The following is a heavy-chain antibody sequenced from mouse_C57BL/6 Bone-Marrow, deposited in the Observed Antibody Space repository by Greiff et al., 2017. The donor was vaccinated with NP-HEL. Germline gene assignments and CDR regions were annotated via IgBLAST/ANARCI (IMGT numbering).Heavy chain of an antibody. D-gene: IGHD4-1*01. Sequence: QVQLQQPGAYLVKPGAAVKVDCKAAGHRLASYGGQLVGGVSGQCLDVIGMIHPKSGSTNYNEKFKSKATLTVDKSSSTAYMQLSSLTSEDSAVYYCARSGDWVDYWGQGTTLTVSS. CDR3: ARSGDWVDY. CDR1: GHRLASYG. V-gene: IGHV1-64*01. J-gene: IGHJ2*01. CDR2: IHPKSGST.